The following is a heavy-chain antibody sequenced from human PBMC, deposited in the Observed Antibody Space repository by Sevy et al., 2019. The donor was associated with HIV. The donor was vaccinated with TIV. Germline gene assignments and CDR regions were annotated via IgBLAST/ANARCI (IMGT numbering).Heavy chain of an antibody. V-gene: IGHV4-39*01. J-gene: IGHJ5*02. CDR3: AVITIFGVVTDNWFDP. Sequence: SETLSLTCTVSGGSISSSSYYWGWIRQPPGKGLEWIGSIYYSGSTYYNPSLKSRVTISVDTSKNQVSLKLSSVTAADTAVSYCAVITIFGVVTDNWFDPWGQGTRVTVSS. CDR2: IYYSGST. D-gene: IGHD3-3*01. CDR1: GGSISSSSYY.